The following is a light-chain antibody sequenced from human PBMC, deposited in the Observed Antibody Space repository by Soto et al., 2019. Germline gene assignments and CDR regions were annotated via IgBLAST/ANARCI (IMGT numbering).Light chain of an antibody. CDR3: SSYTSGSTVV. V-gene: IGLV2-14*01. CDR1: SSDVGSYNY. Sequence: QSVLTQPASVSGSPGQSISISCTGSSSDVGSYNYVSWYQQHPGKAPKLLISEVSNRPSGVSNRFSGSKSDNTASLTISGLQAEDEADYYCSSYTSGSTVVFGTGTKVTVL. CDR2: EVS. J-gene: IGLJ1*01.